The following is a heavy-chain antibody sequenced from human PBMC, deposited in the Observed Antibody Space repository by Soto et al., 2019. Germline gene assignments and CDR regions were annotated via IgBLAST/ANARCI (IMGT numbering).Heavy chain of an antibody. D-gene: IGHD2-15*01. CDR3: ARDFSYCSGGSCYYYGMDI. Sequence: GGSLRLSCAASGFTFSSYAMHWVRQAPGKGLEWVAVISYDGSNKYYADSVKGRFTISRDNSKNTLYLQMNSLRAEDTAVYYCARDFSYCSGGSCYYYGMDIWGQGTTVTVSS. V-gene: IGHV3-30-3*01. J-gene: IGHJ6*02. CDR2: ISYDGSNK. CDR1: GFTFSSYA.